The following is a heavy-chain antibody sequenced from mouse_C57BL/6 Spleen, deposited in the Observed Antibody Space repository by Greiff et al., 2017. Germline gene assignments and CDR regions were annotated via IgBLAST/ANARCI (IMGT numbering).Heavy chain of an antibody. CDR3: ARYGYYAMDY. Sequence: EVKLVESGGGLVQPGGSLSLSCAASGFTFTDYYMSWVRQPPGKALEWLGFIRNKANGYTTEYSASVKGRFTISRDNSQSILYLQMNALRAEDSATDYCARYGYYAMDYWGQGTSVTVSS. J-gene: IGHJ4*01. CDR1: GFTFTDYY. CDR2: IRNKANGYTT. V-gene: IGHV7-3*01.